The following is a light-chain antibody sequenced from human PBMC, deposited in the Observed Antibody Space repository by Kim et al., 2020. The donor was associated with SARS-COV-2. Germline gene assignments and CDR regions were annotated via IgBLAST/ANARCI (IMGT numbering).Light chain of an antibody. CDR2: YDS. J-gene: IGLJ2*01. CDR3: QVWDSAVV. CDR1: NIGSKS. Sequence: SYELTQPPSVSVAPGKTARITCGGNNIGSKSVHWYQQKPGQAPVLVIYYDSDRPSGIPERFSGSNSGNTATLTISRVEAGDEADYYCQVWDSAVVFVGGT. V-gene: IGLV3-21*04.